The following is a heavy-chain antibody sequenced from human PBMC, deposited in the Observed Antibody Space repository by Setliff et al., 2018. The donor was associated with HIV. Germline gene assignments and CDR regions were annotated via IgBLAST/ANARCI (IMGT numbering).Heavy chain of an antibody. CDR2: IYYSGST. J-gene: IGHJ4*02. V-gene: IGHV4-39*07. CDR1: GGSISSSSYY. Sequence: TLSLTCTVSGGSISSSSYYWGWIRQPPGKGLEWIGSIYYSGSTYYNPSLKSRVTISVDTSKNQFSLKLSSVTAADAAVYYCARGPGDYWGQGTLVTVSS. CDR3: ARGPGDY.